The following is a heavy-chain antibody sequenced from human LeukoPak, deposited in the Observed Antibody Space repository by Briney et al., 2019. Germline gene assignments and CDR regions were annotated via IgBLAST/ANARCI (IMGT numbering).Heavy chain of an antibody. V-gene: IGHV3-49*04. J-gene: IGHJ4*02. CDR1: GFTFGDYA. CDR3: TGDVGLDSGSYLGSLFDY. Sequence: GGSLRLSCTASGFTFGDYAMSWVRQAPGKGLEWVGFIRSKAYGGTTEYAASVKGRFTISRDDSKSIAYLQMNSLKTEDTAVYYCTGDVGLDSGSYLGSLFDYWGQGTLVTVSS. CDR2: IRSKAYGGTT. D-gene: IGHD3-10*01.